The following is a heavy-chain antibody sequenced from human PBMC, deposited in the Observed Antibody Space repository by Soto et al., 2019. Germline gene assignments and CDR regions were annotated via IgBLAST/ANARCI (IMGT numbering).Heavy chain of an antibody. CDR1: GGSISSYY. D-gene: IGHD3-22*01. Sequence: SETLSLTCTVSGGSISSYYWSWIRQPAGKGLEWIGRIYTSGSTNYNPSLKSRVTMSVDTSKNQFSLKLSSVTAADTAVYYCARGVDYYDRSGSSAEYSQHWGQGPLVTLSS. J-gene: IGHJ1*01. CDR2: IYTSGST. CDR3: ARGVDYYDRSGSSAEYSQH. V-gene: IGHV4-4*07.